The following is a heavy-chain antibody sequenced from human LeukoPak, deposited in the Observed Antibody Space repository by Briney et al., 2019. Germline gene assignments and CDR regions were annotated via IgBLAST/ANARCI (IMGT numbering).Heavy chain of an antibody. CDR1: GYTFTSYD. J-gene: IGHJ3*02. D-gene: IGHD3-9*01. Sequence: ASVKVSCKASGYTFTSYDINWVRQATGQGLEWMGWMNPNSGNTGYAQKFQGRVTMTRNTSISTAYMELSSLRSEDTAVYYCATLYDILTGYYGGENTNDAFDIWGQGTMVTVSS. CDR3: ATLYDILTGYYGGENTNDAFDI. CDR2: MNPNSGNT. V-gene: IGHV1-8*01.